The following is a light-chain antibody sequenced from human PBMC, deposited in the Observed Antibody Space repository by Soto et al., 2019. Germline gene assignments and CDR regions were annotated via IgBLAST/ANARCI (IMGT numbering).Light chain of an antibody. CDR3: QQYNNWPT. Sequence: EIVMTQSPATLSVSPGERATLSCRASQSVSSNLAWYQQKPGQAPRLLIYGASTRATGIPARFSGCRPRTEFTLTISSLQSEDFPVYYCQQYNNWPTFGPGTKVDIK. CDR2: GAS. CDR1: QSVSSN. J-gene: IGKJ3*01. V-gene: IGKV3-15*01.